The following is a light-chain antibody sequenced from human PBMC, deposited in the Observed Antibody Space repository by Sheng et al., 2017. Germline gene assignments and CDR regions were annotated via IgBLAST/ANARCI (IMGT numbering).Light chain of an antibody. CDR3: QQYGSSLRT. CDR1: QNVMSNY. CDR2: GTS. J-gene: IGKJ1*01. Sequence: EIVLTQSPGTLSLSPGERATLSCRASQNVMSNYLAWYQQKPGQAPRLLMYGTSSRATGIPDRFSGGGSGTDFTLTITRLEPEDFAVYYCQQYGSSLRTFGQGTKVEIK. V-gene: IGKV3-20*01.